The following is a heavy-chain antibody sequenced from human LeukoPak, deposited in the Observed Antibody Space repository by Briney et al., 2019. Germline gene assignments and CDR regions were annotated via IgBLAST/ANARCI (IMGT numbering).Heavy chain of an antibody. CDR2: IKEDGSDE. J-gene: IGHJ4*02. CDR3: ARDGLGKVVPFDF. D-gene: IGHD2-15*01. Sequence: GGSLRLSCAASGFTFSTYWMTWVRQAPGKGLEWVANIKEDGSDENYLDSVRGRFTISRDNAKNSLYLQMNSLRGEDTAVYYCARDGLGKVVPFDFWGQGTLVTVSS. V-gene: IGHV3-7*01. CDR1: GFTFSTYW.